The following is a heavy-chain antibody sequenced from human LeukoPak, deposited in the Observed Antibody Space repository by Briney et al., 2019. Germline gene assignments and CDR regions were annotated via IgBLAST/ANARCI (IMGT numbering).Heavy chain of an antibody. V-gene: IGHV1-46*01. D-gene: IGHD2-2*01. J-gene: IGHJ4*02. Sequence: ASVKVSCKASGYTFTSYYMHWVRQAPGQGLEWMGIINPSGGSTSYAQKFPGRVTMTRDTSTSTVYMELSSLRSEDTAVYYCALFCSVRSSTSCPDYWGQGTLVTVSS. CDR1: GYTFTSYY. CDR3: ALFCSVRSSTSCPDY. CDR2: INPSGGST.